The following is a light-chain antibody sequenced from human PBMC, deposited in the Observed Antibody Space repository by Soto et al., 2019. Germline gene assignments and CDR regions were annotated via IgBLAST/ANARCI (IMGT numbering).Light chain of an antibody. CDR1: LDIASW. J-gene: IGKJ5*01. CDR2: GAS. V-gene: IGKV1D-16*01. CDR3: QQYKSYPIT. Sequence: IQMTQSPSSLSASVGDRVTITCRASLDIASWLVWYQQKPERAPKSLVFGASILQSGVPSRFSGSGSGTEFTLTISDLQPEDVGTYYCQQYKSYPITFGQGTRLEI.